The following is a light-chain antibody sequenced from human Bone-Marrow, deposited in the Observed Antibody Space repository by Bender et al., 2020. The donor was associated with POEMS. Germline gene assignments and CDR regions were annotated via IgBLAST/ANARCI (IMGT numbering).Light chain of an antibody. Sequence: SYEVTQPPSVSVSPGQTASITCSGDDLGDKYVASYQQKPGQSPVLVIYQDTKRPSGIPERFSGSNSGNTATLTISGTQAMDEADYYCQAWDTYSVIFGGGTKLTVL. CDR2: QDT. J-gene: IGLJ2*01. CDR3: QAWDTYSVI. V-gene: IGLV3-1*01. CDR1: DLGDKY.